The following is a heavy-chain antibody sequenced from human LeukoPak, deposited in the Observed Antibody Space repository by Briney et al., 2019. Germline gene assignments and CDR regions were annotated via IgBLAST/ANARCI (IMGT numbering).Heavy chain of an antibody. CDR1: GYTFTSYD. J-gene: IGHJ5*02. D-gene: IGHD2-15*01. Sequence: ASVKVSCKASGYTFTSYDINWVRQATGQGLEWMGWMNPNSGNTGYAQKFQGRVTMTRNTSISTAYMELSSLRSEDTAVYYCARRSGGSCYSFSCDWFDPWGQGTPVTVSS. CDR2: MNPNSGNT. V-gene: IGHV1-8*01. CDR3: ARRSGGSCYSFSCDWFDP.